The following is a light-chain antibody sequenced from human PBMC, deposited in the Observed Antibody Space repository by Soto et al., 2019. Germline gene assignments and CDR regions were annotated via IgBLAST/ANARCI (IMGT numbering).Light chain of an antibody. CDR2: AAS. Sequence: DIQMTQSPCSLSASVGDRVTITCRASQGIYNYLAWYQQKPGKVPELLISAASTLRSGVPSRFSGSGSGTDFTLTISSLQPEDVATYYCQKYNSAPLTFGGGTRVEIK. V-gene: IGKV1-27*01. CDR3: QKYNSAPLT. CDR1: QGIYNY. J-gene: IGKJ4*01.